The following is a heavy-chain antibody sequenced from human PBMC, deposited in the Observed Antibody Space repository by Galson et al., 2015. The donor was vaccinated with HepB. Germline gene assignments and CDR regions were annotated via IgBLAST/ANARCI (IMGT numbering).Heavy chain of an antibody. D-gene: IGHD5-18*01. J-gene: IGHJ4*02. V-gene: IGHV3-7*05. CDR1: GFTFSSYW. Sequence: SLRLSCAASGFTFSSYWMNWVRQAPGKGLEWVANIKPDGSQKYYVDSVKGRFTISRDNAKNSLFLQMYSLRAEDTAVYYCTRIAMVPYSDYWGQGTLVTVSS. CDR3: TRIAMVPYSDY. CDR2: IKPDGSQK.